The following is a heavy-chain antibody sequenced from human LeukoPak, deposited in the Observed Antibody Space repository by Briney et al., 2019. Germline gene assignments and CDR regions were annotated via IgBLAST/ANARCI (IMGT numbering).Heavy chain of an antibody. V-gene: IGHV4-61*02. CDR1: GGSISSGSYY. D-gene: IGHD3-9*01. CDR2: IYTSGST. CDR3: ATGYDILTGNYLDY. Sequence: PSETLSLTCTVSGGSISSGSYYWSWIRQPAGKGLEWIGRIYTSGSTNYNPSLKSRVTISVDTSKNQFSLKLSSVTAADTAVYYCATGYDILTGNYLDYWGQGTLVTVSS. J-gene: IGHJ4*02.